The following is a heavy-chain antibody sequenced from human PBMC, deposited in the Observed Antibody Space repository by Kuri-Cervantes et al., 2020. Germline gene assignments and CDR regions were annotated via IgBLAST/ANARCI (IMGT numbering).Heavy chain of an antibody. V-gene: IGHV3-30*07. J-gene: IGHJ4*02. CDR3: AKRLSYNSGNIDY. CDR1: GFTFSSYA. CDR2: ISYDGSNK. D-gene: IGHD1/OR15-1a*01. Sequence: LSLTCAASGFTFSSYAMHWVRQAPGKGLEWVAVISYDGSNKYYADSVKGRFTISRDNSKNTVYLQIYSLRDEDTAVYYCAKRLSYNSGNIDYWGQGTLVTVSS.